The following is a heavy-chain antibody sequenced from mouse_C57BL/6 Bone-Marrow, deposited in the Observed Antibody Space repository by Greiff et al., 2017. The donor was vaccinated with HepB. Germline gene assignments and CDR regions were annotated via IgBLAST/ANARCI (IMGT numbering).Heavy chain of an antibody. CDR3: ARGYYGSSPFAY. V-gene: IGHV5-6*01. D-gene: IGHD1-1*01. CDR1: GFTFSSYG. J-gene: IGHJ3*01. CDR2: ISSGGSYT. Sequence: DVQLQESGGDLVKPGGSLKLSCAASGFTFSSYGMSWVRQTPDKRLEWVATISSGGSYTYYPDSVKGRFTISRDNAKNTLYLQMSSLKSEDTAMYYCARGYYGSSPFAYWGQGTLVTVSA.